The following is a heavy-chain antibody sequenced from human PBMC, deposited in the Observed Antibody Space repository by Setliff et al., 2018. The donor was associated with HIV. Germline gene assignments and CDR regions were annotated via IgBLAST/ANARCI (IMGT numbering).Heavy chain of an antibody. CDR3: VRVAKDSSVFAASGPKYFDP. J-gene: IGHJ5*02. CDR1: GGSMRNFY. D-gene: IGHD2-15*01. CDR2: IHYSGIV. Sequence: SETLSLTCTVSGGSMRNFYWSWIRQAPGGRLEWIGHIHYSGIVNYSPSLGSRLTISAQTSKNHFSLILRSVTAADTALYFCVRVAKDSSVFAASGPKYFDPWSHGTLVTVSS. V-gene: IGHV4-59*01.